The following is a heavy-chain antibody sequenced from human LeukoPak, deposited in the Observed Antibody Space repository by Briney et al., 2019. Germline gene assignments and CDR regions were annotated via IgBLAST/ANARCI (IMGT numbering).Heavy chain of an antibody. CDR3: ARNGYGDYEAFDI. CDR1: GYTFTRYY. Sequence: ASVKVSCKASGYTFTRYYMHWVRQAPGQGLEWLGWINPNSGGTNYAQKFQGRVTMTRDTSISTAYMELSRLRSDDTAVYYCARNGYGDYEAFDIWGQGTRVTVSS. CDR2: INPNSGGT. D-gene: IGHD4-17*01. J-gene: IGHJ3*02. V-gene: IGHV1-2*02.